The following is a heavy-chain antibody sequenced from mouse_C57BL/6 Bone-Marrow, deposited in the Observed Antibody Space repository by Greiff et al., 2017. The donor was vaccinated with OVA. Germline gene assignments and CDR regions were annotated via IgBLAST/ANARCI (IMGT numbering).Heavy chain of an antibody. CDR1: GFTFSSYG. Sequence: EVQGVESGGDLVKPGGSLKLSCAASGFTFSSYGMSWVRQTPDKRLEWVATISSGGSYTYYPDSVKGRFTISRDNAKNTLYLHMSSLTSEDTAMYYCAGFITTPNAFCYAMDYWGQGTSVTVSS. D-gene: IGHD1-1*01. V-gene: IGHV5-6*01. CDR2: ISSGGSYT. CDR3: AGFITTPNAFCYAMDY. J-gene: IGHJ4*01.